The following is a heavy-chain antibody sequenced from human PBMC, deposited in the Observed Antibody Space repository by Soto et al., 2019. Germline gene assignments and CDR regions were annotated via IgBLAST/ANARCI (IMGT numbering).Heavy chain of an antibody. V-gene: IGHV1-8*02. CDR2: MNPNSGNT. Sequence: ASVKVSCKASGYTFTSYGISWVRQAPGQGLEWMGWMNPNSGNTGYAQKFQGRVTMTRNTSISTAYMELSSLRSEDTAVYYCATSRYYYYYGMDVWGQGTTVTVSS. CDR1: GYTFTSYG. J-gene: IGHJ6*02. CDR3: ATSRYYYYYGMDV.